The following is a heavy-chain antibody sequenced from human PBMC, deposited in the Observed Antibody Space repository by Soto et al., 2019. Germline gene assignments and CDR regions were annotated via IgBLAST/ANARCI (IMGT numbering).Heavy chain of an antibody. CDR1: GWSFSGYY. J-gene: IGHJ6*03. V-gene: IGHV4-34*01. CDR3: ARGSSHYYYYYMDV. Sequence: SETLSLTCAVYGWSFSGYYWSWIRQPPGKGLEWIGEINHSGSTNYNPSLKSRVTISVDTSKNSLYLQMNSLRAEDTAVYYCARGSSHYYYYYMDVWGKGTTVTVSS. CDR2: INHSGST. D-gene: IGHD1-26*01.